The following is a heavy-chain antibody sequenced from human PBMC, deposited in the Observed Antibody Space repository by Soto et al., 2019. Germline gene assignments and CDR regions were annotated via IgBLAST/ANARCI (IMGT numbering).Heavy chain of an antibody. Sequence: GGSLRLSCAASGFTVSSDYMSWVRQAPGKGLEWVSVIYSGSSTYYADSVKGRFTISRDNSKNTLYLQMNSLRAEDTAVYYCARVMYYYGSGSSHFDYWGQGTLVTVSS. V-gene: IGHV3-53*01. J-gene: IGHJ4*02. CDR2: IYSGSST. CDR1: GFTVSSDY. CDR3: ARVMYYYGSGSSHFDY. D-gene: IGHD3-10*01.